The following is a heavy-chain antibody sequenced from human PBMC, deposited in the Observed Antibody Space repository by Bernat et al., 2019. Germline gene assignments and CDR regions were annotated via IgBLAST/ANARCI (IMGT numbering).Heavy chain of an antibody. CDR2: VSGGGST. D-gene: IGHD6-6*01. Sequence: QLMESGGGLVQPGGSLRLSCAASGFSFDTFAMAWVRQAPGKGLEWVSTVSGGGSTYYADSVKSRFTISRDNSKKIGYLQMNSLRVDDTAVFYCAKFKGQVLGNYCMNVWGKGTTVTVS. CDR3: AKFKGQVLGNYCMNV. CDR1: GFSFDTFA. V-gene: IGHV3-23*01. J-gene: IGHJ6*03.